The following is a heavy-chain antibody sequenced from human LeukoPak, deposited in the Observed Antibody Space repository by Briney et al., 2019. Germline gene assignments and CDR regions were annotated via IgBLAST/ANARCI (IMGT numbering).Heavy chain of an antibody. CDR1: GFTFSTCS. D-gene: IGHD6-19*01. V-gene: IGHV3-21*01. Sequence: GGSLRLSCAASGFTFSTCSMNWVRQAPGKGLDWVSSITSPVGRMYYADSLKGRITISRDNARSTLYLQMNSLRAEDTAVYYCATDGRSSGWYGFDYWGQGILVTVSS. J-gene: IGHJ4*02. CDR3: ATDGRSSGWYGFDY. CDR2: ITSPVGRM.